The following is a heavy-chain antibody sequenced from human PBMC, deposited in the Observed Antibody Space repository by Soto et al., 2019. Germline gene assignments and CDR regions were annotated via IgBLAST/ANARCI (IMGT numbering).Heavy chain of an antibody. CDR3: ARGNTMVRGVMAKYYFDY. CDR1: GGSFSGYY. J-gene: IGHJ4*02. D-gene: IGHD3-10*01. V-gene: IGHV4-34*01. CDR2: INHSGST. Sequence: PSETLSLTCAVYGGSFSGYYWSWIRQPPGKGLEWIGEINHSGSTNYNPSLKSRVTISVDTSKNQFSLKLSSVTAADTAVYYCARGNTMVRGVMAKYYFDYWGRGTLVTVSS.